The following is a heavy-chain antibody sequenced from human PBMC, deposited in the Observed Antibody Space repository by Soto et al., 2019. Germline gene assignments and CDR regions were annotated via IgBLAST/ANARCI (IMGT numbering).Heavy chain of an antibody. D-gene: IGHD1-26*01. CDR3: GGYSGDGIWS. V-gene: IGHV3-64*01. CDR1: GFTFGSYS. Sequence: EVQLVESGGGLVQPGGSRRLSCAASGFTFGSYSMHWVRQAPGKGLEYVSAISSNGGTTSYANSVKGRFTISRDNSKNMLYLQMGSLRAEDMAVYYCGGYSGDGIWSWGQGTLVTVSS. CDR2: ISSNGGTT. J-gene: IGHJ5*02.